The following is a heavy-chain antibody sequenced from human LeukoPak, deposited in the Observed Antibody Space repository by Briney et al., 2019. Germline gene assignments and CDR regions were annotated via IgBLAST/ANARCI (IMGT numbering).Heavy chain of an antibody. J-gene: IGHJ4*02. D-gene: IGHD3-22*01. V-gene: IGHV1-46*01. CDR3: AYYYDSSGYRGDY. CDR2: INPSGGST. CDR1: GYTFTSYY. Sequence: ASVKVSCXASGYTFTSYYMHWVRQARGQGLEWMGIINPSGGSTSYAQKFQGRVTMTRDTSTSTVYMELNSLRSEDTAVYYCAYYYDSSGYRGDYWGQGTLVTVSS.